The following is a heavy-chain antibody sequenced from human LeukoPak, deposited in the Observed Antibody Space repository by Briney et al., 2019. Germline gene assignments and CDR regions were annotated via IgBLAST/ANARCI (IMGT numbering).Heavy chain of an antibody. D-gene: IGHD3-3*01. CDR2: TNHSGST. V-gene: IGHV4-34*01. CDR3: AAMYYDFWSGYSFLDY. Sequence: SETLSLTCAVYGGSFSGYYWSWIRQPPGKGLEWIGETNHSGSTNYNPSLKSRVTISVDTSKNQFSLKLSSVTAADTAVYYCAAMYYDFWSGYSFLDYWGQGTLVTVSS. CDR1: GGSFSGYY. J-gene: IGHJ4*02.